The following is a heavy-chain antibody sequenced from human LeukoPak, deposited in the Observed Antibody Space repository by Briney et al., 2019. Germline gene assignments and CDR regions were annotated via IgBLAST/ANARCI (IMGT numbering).Heavy chain of an antibody. CDR1: GGSISSSSYY. D-gene: IGHD6-13*01. V-gene: IGHV4-39*07. J-gene: IGHJ4*02. Sequence: SETLSLTCTVSGGSISSSSYYWGWIRQPPGKGLEWIGSIYYSGSTYYNPSLKSRVTMSVDTSKNQFSLKLSSVTAADTAVYYCASQTGYSSSWTMDYWGQGTLVTVSS. CDR3: ASQTGYSSSWTMDY. CDR2: IYYSGST.